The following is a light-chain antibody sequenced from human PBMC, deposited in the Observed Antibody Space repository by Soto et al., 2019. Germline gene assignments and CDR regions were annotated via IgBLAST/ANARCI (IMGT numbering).Light chain of an antibody. Sequence: EVLLAQSPGTLSLSQGERATLSCRASQSVSSSFLAWYQQKVGQAPRLLIYGASSRATGIPDRFSGSGSGTDFTLTISRLEPEDFAVYYCQQYGSSPRTFGQGTRLEIK. J-gene: IGKJ5*01. CDR3: QQYGSSPRT. CDR2: GAS. V-gene: IGKV3-20*01. CDR1: QSVSSSF.